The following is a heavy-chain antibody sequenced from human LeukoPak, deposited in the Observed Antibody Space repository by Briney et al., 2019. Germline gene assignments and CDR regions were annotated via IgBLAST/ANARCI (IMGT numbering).Heavy chain of an antibody. J-gene: IGHJ4*01. D-gene: IGHD2-21*02. CDR3: ARELPREVTLDY. CDR1: GFTFISYG. V-gene: IGHV3-74*01. CDR2: INTDGSST. Sequence: GSLRLSCAVSGFTFISYGMQWVRQAPGKGLVWVSRINTDGSSTTYAESVKGRFTISRDNARNTLYLQMNSLRAEDTAVYYCARELPREVTLDYWGHGTLVTVSS.